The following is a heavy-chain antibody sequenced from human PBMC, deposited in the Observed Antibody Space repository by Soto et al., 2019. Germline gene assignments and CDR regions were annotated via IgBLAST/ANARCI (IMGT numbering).Heavy chain of an antibody. V-gene: IGHV3-23*01. CDR3: ARANYFDSSGPFDY. D-gene: IGHD3-22*01. J-gene: IGHJ4*02. CDR1: GFTFSNYA. Sequence: PGGSLRLSCAASGFTFSNYAMSWVRQAPGKGLEWVSAISSSGGSTYYADSVKGRFTISRDNSKNTLYLQMNSLRAEDTAVYYCARANYFDSSGPFDYWGPGTLVTVSS. CDR2: ISSSGGST.